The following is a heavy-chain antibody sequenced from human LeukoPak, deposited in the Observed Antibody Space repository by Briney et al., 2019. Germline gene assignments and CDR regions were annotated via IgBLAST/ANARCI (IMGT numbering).Heavy chain of an antibody. CDR3: AKSAIREVITWFDP. Sequence: PEGSLRLSCAASGFTFSTNGMTWVRQAPGKGLEWVSAISGRGGSTYYADSVKGRFTISRDNSKNTLYLQMNSLRAEDTAVYHCAKSAIREVITWFDPWGQGTLVTVSS. CDR2: ISGRGGST. V-gene: IGHV3-23*01. D-gene: IGHD3-10*01. J-gene: IGHJ5*02. CDR1: GFTFSTNG.